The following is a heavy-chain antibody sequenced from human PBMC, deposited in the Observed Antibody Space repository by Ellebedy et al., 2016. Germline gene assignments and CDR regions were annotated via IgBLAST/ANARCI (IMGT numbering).Heavy chain of an antibody. CDR1: GFIFSSHG. CDR3: AKDRSTTDYRWY. Sequence: GESLKISXAASGFIFSSHGMTWVRQAPGKGLEWVADISDTGNSAHYADSVKGRFTISRDNSKKTLYLRMNSLRVEDTAVYYCAKDRSTTDYRWYWGQGTLVTVSS. J-gene: IGHJ4*02. V-gene: IGHV3-23*01. D-gene: IGHD4-11*01. CDR2: ISDTGNSA.